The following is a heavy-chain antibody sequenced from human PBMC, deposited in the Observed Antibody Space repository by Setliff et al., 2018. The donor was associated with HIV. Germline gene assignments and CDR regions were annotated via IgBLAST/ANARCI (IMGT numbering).Heavy chain of an antibody. J-gene: IGHJ4*02. CDR1: GDSISTDY. CDR3: ARHSPSDY. Sequence: SETLSLTCTVSGDSISTDYWTWIRQPPGKGLEWIGYIYNSASTSYNPSLKIRVTISVDTSKNQFSLKLSAVAAADTAVYYCARHSPSDYWGQGTLVTVSS. V-gene: IGHV4-59*08. CDR2: IYNSAST.